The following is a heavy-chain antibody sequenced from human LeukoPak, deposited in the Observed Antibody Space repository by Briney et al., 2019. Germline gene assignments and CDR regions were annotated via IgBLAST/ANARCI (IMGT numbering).Heavy chain of an antibody. V-gene: IGHV1-8*03. CDR1: GYTFTTYD. CDR3: ARHGRGSYRVDY. J-gene: IGHJ4*02. CDR2: MNPNSGYT. D-gene: IGHD3-16*02. Sequence: ASVKVSCKASGYTFTTYDINWVRQATGQGLEWMGWMNPNSGYTGYAQKFQGRVTITRDTSISTAYMELSSLRSEDTAVYYCARHGRGSYRVDYWGQGTLVTVSS.